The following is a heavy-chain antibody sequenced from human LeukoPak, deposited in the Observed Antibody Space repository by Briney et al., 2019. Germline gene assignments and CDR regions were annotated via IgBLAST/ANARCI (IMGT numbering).Heavy chain of an antibody. J-gene: IGHJ4*02. V-gene: IGHV4-59*01. CDR3: ARSQVVVPAAREYYFDY. CDR2: IYYSGST. D-gene: IGHD2-2*01. CDR1: GGSISTYY. Sequence: SETLSLTCTVSGGSISTYYWSWIREPPGKGLEWIGYIYYSGSTNYNPSLKSRVTISVDTSKNQFSLKLNSVTAADTAVYYCARSQVVVPAAREYYFDYWGQGTLVTVSS.